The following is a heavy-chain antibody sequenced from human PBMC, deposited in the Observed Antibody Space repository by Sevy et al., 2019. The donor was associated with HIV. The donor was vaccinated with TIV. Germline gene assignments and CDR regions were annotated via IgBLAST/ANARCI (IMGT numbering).Heavy chain of an antibody. D-gene: IGHD3-16*01. J-gene: IGHJ3*02. Sequence: GGSLRLSCAASGFTFCSYAMHWVRQAPGKGLEWVAVIWYDGTDKYYADSVRGRFTISRDNSKNTLYLQMNSLRAEDTALYYCANLGEITPSYAYDIWGQGTMVTVSS. CDR3: ANLGEITPSYAYDI. CDR2: IWYDGTDK. CDR1: GFTFCSYA. V-gene: IGHV3-33*06.